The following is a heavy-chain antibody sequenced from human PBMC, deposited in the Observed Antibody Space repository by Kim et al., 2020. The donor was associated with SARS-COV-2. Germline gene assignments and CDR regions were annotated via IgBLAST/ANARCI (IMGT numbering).Heavy chain of an antibody. CDR3: AKDLWADRGLRGFICDA. CDR2: ISGNGGTT. J-gene: IGHJ5*02. Sequence: GGSLRLSCAASGFIFGDYAMHGVRQAPGKGLEWLAVISGNGGTTYYAGTLKGRFTVSRDNSKNSLYLQMDSLRSEDTPLYYCAKDLWADRGLRGFICDAWGQGTLVTVYS. V-gene: IGHV3-43*02. D-gene: IGHD3-10*01. CDR1: GFIFGDYA.